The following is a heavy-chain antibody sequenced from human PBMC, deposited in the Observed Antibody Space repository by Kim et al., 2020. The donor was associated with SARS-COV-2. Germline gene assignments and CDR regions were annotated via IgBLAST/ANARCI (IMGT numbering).Heavy chain of an antibody. D-gene: IGHD3-16*02. Sequence: GGSLRLSCAASGFTFSSYWMHWVRQAPGKGLVWVSRINSDGSSTSYADSVKGRFTISRDNAKNTLYLQMNSLRAEDTAVYYCARDQPYYDSVWGSYRYDAFDIGGQGTMVTVSS. V-gene: IGHV3-74*01. CDR3: ARDQPYYDSVWGSYRYDAFDI. CDR1: GFTFSSYW. CDR2: INSDGSST. J-gene: IGHJ3*02.